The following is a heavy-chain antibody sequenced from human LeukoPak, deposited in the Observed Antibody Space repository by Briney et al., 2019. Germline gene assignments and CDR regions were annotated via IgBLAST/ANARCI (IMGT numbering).Heavy chain of an antibody. J-gene: IGHJ4*02. Sequence: KPSETLSLTCTVSGGSISSYYWSWIRQPPGKGLEWIGYIYYSGSTNYNPSLRSRLTISVDTSKNQFSLKLSSVTAADTAVYYCARGLPPYYGDYDFDYWGQGTLVTVSS. V-gene: IGHV4-59*01. CDR1: GGSISSYY. CDR3: ARGLPPYYGDYDFDY. D-gene: IGHD4-17*01. CDR2: IYYSGST.